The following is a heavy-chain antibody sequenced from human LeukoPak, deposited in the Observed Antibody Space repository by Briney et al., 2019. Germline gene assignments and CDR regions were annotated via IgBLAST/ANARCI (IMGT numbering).Heavy chain of an antibody. J-gene: IGHJ6*02. Sequence: ASVQVSCKASGYTFTNYTLNWVRQAPGQGLEWMGWIDTNTGNPTYAQGFIGRFVFSLDTSVTTAYLQISSLKAEDTAVYYCARTLRYCSGGSCYSGYYYYYGMDVWGQGTTVTVSS. V-gene: IGHV7-4-1*02. D-gene: IGHD2-15*01. CDR3: ARTLRYCSGGSCYSGYYYYYGMDV. CDR2: IDTNTGNP. CDR1: GYTFTNYT.